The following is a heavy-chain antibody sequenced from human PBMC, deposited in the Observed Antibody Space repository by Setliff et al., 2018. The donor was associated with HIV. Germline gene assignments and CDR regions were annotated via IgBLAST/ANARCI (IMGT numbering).Heavy chain of an antibody. CDR1: GGTFSSYA. J-gene: IGHJ4*02. Sequence: SVKVSCKASGGTFSSYAISWVRQAPGQGLEWMGGIIPILGIANYAQKFQGRVTITADTSANTAFMELNTLTSEDTAVYYCARDDVAAPGSHHDYWGQGTLVTVSS. CDR2: IIPILGIA. V-gene: IGHV1-69*10. CDR3: ARDDVAAPGSHHDY. D-gene: IGHD6-13*01.